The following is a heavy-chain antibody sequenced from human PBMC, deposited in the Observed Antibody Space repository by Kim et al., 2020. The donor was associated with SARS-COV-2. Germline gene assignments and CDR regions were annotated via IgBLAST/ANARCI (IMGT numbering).Heavy chain of an antibody. J-gene: IGHJ4*02. CDR2: SP. CDR3: ARERVSGTFHF. D-gene: IGHD6-19*01. V-gene: IGHV1-46*01. Sequence: SPNYGQKVQGRVTMTRDTSTSTVYMELSSLRSEDTAVYYCARERVSGTFHFWGQGTLVSVSS.